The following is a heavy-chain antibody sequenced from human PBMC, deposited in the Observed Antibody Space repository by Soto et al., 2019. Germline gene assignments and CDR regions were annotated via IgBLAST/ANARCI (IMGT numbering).Heavy chain of an antibody. CDR1: GDSVSSNSAA. CDR3: ARGPGGGGGFDY. V-gene: IGHV6-1*01. D-gene: IGHD3-16*01. Sequence: SQTLSLTCAISGDSVSSNSAAWNWIRQSPSRGLEWLGRTYYRSKWYNDYAVSVKSRITINPDTSKNQFSLQLNSVTPGDTGVYFLARGPGGGGGFDYWGQGTLVTVSS. J-gene: IGHJ4*02. CDR2: TYYRSKWYN.